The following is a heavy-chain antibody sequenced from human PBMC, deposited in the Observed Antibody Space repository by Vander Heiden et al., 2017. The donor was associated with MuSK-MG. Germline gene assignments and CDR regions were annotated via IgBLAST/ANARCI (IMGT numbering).Heavy chain of an antibody. Sequence: EVQLVESGGGLVQPGGSLKLSWAASGFTFSGSAMHWVRQASGKGLEWVGRIRSKANSYATAYAASVKGRFTISRDDSKNTAYLQMNSLKTEDTSVYYCTRGGMDVWGQGTTVTVSS. J-gene: IGHJ6*02. V-gene: IGHV3-73*02. CDR2: IRSKANSYAT. CDR3: TRGGMDV. CDR1: GFTFSGSA.